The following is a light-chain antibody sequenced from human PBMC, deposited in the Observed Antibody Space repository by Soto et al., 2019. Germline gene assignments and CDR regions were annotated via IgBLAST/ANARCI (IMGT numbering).Light chain of an antibody. CDR3: QQRSPLPA. CDR1: QSVCSSH. Sequence: EIVMTQSPATLSLSPGERATLSCRASQSVCSSHLAFYQQKPCQAPRLLIAGASRTATSIPGRFSGSGSGTEFTLTSSRLEPDDFAFYYRQQRSPLPALGGGTKVDIK. J-gene: IGKJ4*01. CDR2: GAS. V-gene: IGKV3D-20*02.